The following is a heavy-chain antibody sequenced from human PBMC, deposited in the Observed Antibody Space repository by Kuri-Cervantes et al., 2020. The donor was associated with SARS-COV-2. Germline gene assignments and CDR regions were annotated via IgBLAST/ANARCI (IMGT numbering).Heavy chain of an antibody. V-gene: IGHV1-69*05. J-gene: IGHJ6*03. CDR2: IIPIFGTA. CDR3: ARSRGLLGIAYCYMDV. D-gene: IGHD2-21*01. CDR1: GGTFSSYA. Sequence: SVKVSCKASGGTFSSYAISWVRQAPGQGLEWMGGIIPIFGTANYAQKFQGRVTITTDESTSTAYMELSSLRSEDTAVYYCARSRGLLGIAYCYMDVWGKGTTVTVSS.